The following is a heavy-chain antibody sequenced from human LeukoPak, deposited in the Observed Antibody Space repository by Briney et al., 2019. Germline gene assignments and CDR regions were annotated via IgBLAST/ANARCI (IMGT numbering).Heavy chain of an antibody. J-gene: IGHJ4*02. CDR2: INPNSGGT. D-gene: IGHD2-2*02. CDR3: ARGRGDRGLYSNFDH. CDR1: GYTFSAYY. Sequence: GASVKVSCKASGYTFSAYYMHWVRQAPGQGLEWMGWINPNSGGTRYAQKFQGRVTMTRDTSINTFYMELSRLRSDGTAVYYCARGRGDRGLYSNFDHWGQGTLVTVSS. V-gene: IGHV1-2*02.